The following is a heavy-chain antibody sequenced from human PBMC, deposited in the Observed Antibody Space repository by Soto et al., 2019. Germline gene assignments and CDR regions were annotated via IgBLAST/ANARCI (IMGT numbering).Heavy chain of an antibody. J-gene: IGHJ6*02. Sequence: SVTVSCKASGGTFSSYAISWVRQAPGQGLEWMGGIIPIFGTANYAQKFQGRVTITADESTSTAYMELSSLRSEDTAVYYCARDETYYYGSGSYYPAMDVWGQ. CDR1: GGTFSSYA. CDR3: ARDETYYYGSGSYYPAMDV. CDR2: IIPIFGTA. V-gene: IGHV1-69*13. D-gene: IGHD3-10*01.